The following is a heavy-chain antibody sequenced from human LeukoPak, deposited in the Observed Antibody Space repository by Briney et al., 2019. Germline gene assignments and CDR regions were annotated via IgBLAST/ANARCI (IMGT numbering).Heavy chain of an antibody. CDR2: IYYSGST. V-gene: IGHV4-59*01. CDR3: ARGGSYYDFWSGYYDYYYYMDV. D-gene: IGHD3-3*01. CDR1: GGSISSYY. J-gene: IGHJ6*03. Sequence: SGTLSLTCSISGGSISSYYWSWIRQPPGKGLEWIGYIYYSGSTNYNPSLKSRVTISVDTSKNQFSLRLTSVTAADTAVYYCARGGSYYDFWSGYYDYYYYMDVWGKGTTVTVSS.